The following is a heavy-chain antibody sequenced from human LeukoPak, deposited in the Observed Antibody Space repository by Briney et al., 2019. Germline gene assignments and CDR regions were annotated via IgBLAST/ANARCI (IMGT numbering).Heavy chain of an antibody. V-gene: IGHV6-1*01. CDR1: GDSVSSHSAA. J-gene: IGHJ4*02. CDR2: TYYRSKWYN. CDR3: AREVGYCSGGSCLFDY. D-gene: IGHD2-15*01. Sequence: SQTLSLTCAISGDSVSSHSAAWNWIRQSPSRGLEWLGRTYYRSKWYNDYAVSVKSRITINPDTSKNQFSLQLNSVTPEDTAVYYCAREVGYCSGGSCLFDYWGQGTLVTVSS.